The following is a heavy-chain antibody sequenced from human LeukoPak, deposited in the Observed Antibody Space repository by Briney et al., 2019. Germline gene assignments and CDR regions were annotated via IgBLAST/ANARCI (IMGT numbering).Heavy chain of an antibody. Sequence: GGSLRLSCAASSFSVHTYDMHWVRQAPGEGPEWIAYFGISGIIYYADSVRGRFTISRDSAKNSLLLQMNSLRVDDTAIYYCAGYGFYPYWGQGTPVIVSS. V-gene: IGHV3-48*01. CDR2: FGISGII. J-gene: IGHJ4*02. CDR3: AGYGFYPY. D-gene: IGHD2/OR15-2a*01. CDR1: SFSVHTYD.